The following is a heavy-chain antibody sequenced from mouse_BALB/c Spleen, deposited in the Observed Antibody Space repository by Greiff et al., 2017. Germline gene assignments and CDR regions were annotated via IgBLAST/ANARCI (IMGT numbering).Heavy chain of an antibody. V-gene: IGHV1-14*01. Sequence: EVQLQQSGPELVKPGASVKMSCKASGYTFTSYVMHWVKQKPGQGLEWIGYINPYNDGTKYNEKFKGKATLTSDKSSSTAYMELSSLTSEDSAVYYCARGAGITTHYFDYWGQGTTLTVSS. CDR1: GYTFTSYV. J-gene: IGHJ2*01. CDR2: INPYNDGT. CDR3: ARGAGITTHYFDY. D-gene: IGHD1-2*01.